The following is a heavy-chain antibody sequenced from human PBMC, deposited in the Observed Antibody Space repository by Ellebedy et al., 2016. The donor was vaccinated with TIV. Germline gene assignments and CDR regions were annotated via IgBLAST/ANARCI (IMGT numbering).Heavy chain of an antibody. V-gene: IGHV1-18*04. J-gene: IGHJ5*02. Sequence: AASVKVSCQASGYTFTSYGISWVRQAPGQGLEWMGWISAYNGNTNYAQKLQGRVTMTTDTSTSTAYMELRSLRSDDTAVYYCARDLVVSKAYYGSGSYSPNWFDPWGQGTLVTVSS. CDR2: ISAYNGNT. CDR1: GYTFTSYG. CDR3: ARDLVVSKAYYGSGSYSPNWFDP. D-gene: IGHD3-10*01.